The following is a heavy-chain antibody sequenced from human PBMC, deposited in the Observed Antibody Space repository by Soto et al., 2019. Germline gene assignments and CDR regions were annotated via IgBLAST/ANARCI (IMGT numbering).Heavy chain of an antibody. D-gene: IGHD2-2*01. CDR2: IIPIFGTA. CDR3: ARDHAPAAVI. Sequence: VASVKVSCKASGGTFSSYAISWVRQAPGQGLEWMGGIIPIFGTANYAQKFQGRVTITADESTSTAYMELSSLRSEDTAVYYCARDHAPAAVICGQGTLVTVSS. J-gene: IGHJ4*02. CDR1: GGTFSSYA. V-gene: IGHV1-69*13.